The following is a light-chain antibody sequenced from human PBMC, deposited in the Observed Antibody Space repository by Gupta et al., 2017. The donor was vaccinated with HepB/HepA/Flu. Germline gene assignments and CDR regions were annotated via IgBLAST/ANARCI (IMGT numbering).Light chain of an antibody. CDR3: QQYGGSPLYT. V-gene: IGKV3-20*01. J-gene: IGKJ2*01. CDR2: GAS. Sequence: NVLTQSPGTLSLSPGERVTLSCRATQSLNNDYLAWYQQKPGQAPRLLIYGASIRATGISDRFSGSGSGTDFTLTISRLESEDFAMYYCQQYGGSPLYTFGQGTKLEIK. CDR1: QSLNNDY.